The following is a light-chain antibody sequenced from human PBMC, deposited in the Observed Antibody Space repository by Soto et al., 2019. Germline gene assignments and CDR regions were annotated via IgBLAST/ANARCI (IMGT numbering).Light chain of an antibody. J-gene: IGLJ3*02. CDR3: QTWSTGIRV. CDR2: LNSDGSH. V-gene: IGLV4-69*01. Sequence: QPVLTQAPSDSASLGASVKLTCTLSSGHSSYAIAWHQQQPEKGPRYLMKLNSDGSHSKGDGIPDRFSGSSSGTERYLTISSLQSEAEADYYCQTWSTGIRVFGGGTKLTVL. CDR1: SGHSSYA.